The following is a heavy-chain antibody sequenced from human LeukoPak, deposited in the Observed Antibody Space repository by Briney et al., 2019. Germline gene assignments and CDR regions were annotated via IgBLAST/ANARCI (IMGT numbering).Heavy chain of an antibody. D-gene: IGHD1-26*01. CDR1: GFTFSSYW. CDR3: ARLGGSSDFDY. V-gene: IGHV3-74*01. J-gene: IGHJ4*02. Sequence: GGSLRLSCAASGFTFSSYWMHWVRQAPGKGLVWVSRINSDRRSTSYADSVKGRFTISRDNAKNTLYLQMNSLRAEDTAVYYCARLGGSSDFDYWGQGTLVTVSS. CDR2: INSDRRST.